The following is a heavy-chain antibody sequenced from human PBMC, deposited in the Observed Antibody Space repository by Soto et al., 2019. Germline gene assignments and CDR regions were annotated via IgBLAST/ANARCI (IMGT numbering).Heavy chain of an antibody. CDR1: GFTFDDYA. J-gene: IGHJ6*02. V-gene: IGHV3-9*01. CDR3: AKESHPRTYYYGMDL. CDR2: ISWNSGSI. Sequence: EVQLVESGGGLVQPGRSLRLSCAASGFTFDDYAMHWVRQAPGKGLEWVSGISWNSGSIGYADSVKGRFTISRDNAKNSLYLQMNSLRAEDTALYYCAKESHPRTYYYGMDLWGQGTTVTVSS.